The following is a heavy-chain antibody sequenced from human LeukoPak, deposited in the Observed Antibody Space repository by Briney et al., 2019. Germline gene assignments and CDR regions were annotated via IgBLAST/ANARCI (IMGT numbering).Heavy chain of an antibody. CDR3: ARSDYHNSGSHTVFDAFDI. CDR2: IDDSGNT. J-gene: IGHJ3*02. D-gene: IGHD3-10*01. Sequence: SETLSLTCTVSGGSISSYYWSWIRQPPGKGLEWIGYIDDSGNTNYNPSLKSQVTISVDKSKNQFSLKLSFVTAADTAMYYCARSDYHNSGSHTVFDAFDIWGQGTRVTVSS. CDR1: GGSISSYY. V-gene: IGHV4-59*01.